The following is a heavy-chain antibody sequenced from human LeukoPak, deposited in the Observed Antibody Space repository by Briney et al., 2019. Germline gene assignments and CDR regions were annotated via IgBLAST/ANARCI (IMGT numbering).Heavy chain of an antibody. J-gene: IGHJ5*02. CDR1: GYTFTSYG. V-gene: IGHV1-18*01. CDR3: ARPIVAAGSNWFDP. Sequence: ASVKVSCKASGYTFTSYGISWVRQAPGQGLEWMGWISAYNGNTNYAQKHQGRVTMTTDTSTSTAYMELRSLRSDDTAVYYCARPIVAAGSNWFDPWGQGTLVTVSS. D-gene: IGHD6-13*01. CDR2: ISAYNGNT.